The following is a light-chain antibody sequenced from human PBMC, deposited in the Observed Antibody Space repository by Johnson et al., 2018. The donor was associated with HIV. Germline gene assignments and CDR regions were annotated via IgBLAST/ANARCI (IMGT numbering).Light chain of an antibody. V-gene: IGLV1-51*02. CDR1: SSNIGNNH. Sequence: QSVLTQPPPVSAAPGQKASISCSGSSSNIGNNHVSWYQQFPGAAPKLLIYEDHKRPSGLPDRFSGSKSGTSASLGITGLQPGDEADYYCGTWDSSLSAHYVFGTGTKITVL. CDR3: GTWDSSLSAHYV. CDR2: EDH. J-gene: IGLJ1*01.